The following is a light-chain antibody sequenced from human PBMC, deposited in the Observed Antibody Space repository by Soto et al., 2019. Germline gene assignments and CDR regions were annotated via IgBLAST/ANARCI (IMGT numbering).Light chain of an antibody. V-gene: IGLV1-44*01. Sequence: QSVLTQPPSASGTPGQRVTISCSGNSSNIGSNTVNWYQQLPGTAPKLLIYSNNQRPSGVPDRFSGSKSGTSASLASSGLQAEDEADDECAAGDDSLNGPVFGGGTKLTVL. CDR2: SNN. J-gene: IGLJ2*01. CDR1: SSNIGSNT. CDR3: AAGDDSLNGPV.